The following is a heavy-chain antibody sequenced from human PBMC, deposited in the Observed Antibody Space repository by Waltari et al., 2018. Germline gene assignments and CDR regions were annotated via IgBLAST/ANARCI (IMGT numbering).Heavy chain of an antibody. CDR1: GFTLTTYT. Sequence: EMQLLESGGGLAQPGGSLRLSCAASGFTLTTYTLNWVRQAPGKGLGGVSLMGGSGLLDYADSVKGRFTISRDNSKNTVFLQMNSLRAEDTAVYYCAKDEGNRRAPTFGMDVWGRGTTVIVS. D-gene: IGHD3-16*01. J-gene: IGHJ6*02. V-gene: IGHV3-23*01. CDR3: AKDEGNRRAPTFGMDV. CDR2: MGGSGLL.